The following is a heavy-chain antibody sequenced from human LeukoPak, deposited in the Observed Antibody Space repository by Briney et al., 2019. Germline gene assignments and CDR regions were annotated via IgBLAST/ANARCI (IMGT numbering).Heavy chain of an antibody. J-gene: IGHJ6*02. CDR2: ISYDGSNK. Sequence: HAGGSLRLSCAASGFTFSSYGMHWVRQAPGKGLEWVAVISYDGSNKYYADSVKGRFTISRDNSKNTLYLQMNSLRAEDTAVYYCAKDLVTPFMVRGVISPYGMDVWGQGTTVTVSS. CDR1: GFTFSSYG. CDR3: AKDLVTPFMVRGVISPYGMDV. V-gene: IGHV3-30*18. D-gene: IGHD3-10*01.